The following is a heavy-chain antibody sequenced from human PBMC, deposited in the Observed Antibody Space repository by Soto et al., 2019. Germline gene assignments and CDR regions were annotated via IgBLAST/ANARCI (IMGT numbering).Heavy chain of an antibody. CDR2: IYATGTT. Sequence: PSETLSLTCTVSGASISGFYWSWIRKSAWKGLEWIGRIYATGTTDYNPSLKSRVMMSVDTSKKQFSLKLRSVTAADTAVYYCVRDGTKTVRDWFDPWGQGISVTVSS. CDR3: VRDGTKTVRDWFDP. V-gene: IGHV4-4*07. D-gene: IGHD1-1*01. J-gene: IGHJ5*02. CDR1: GASISGFY.